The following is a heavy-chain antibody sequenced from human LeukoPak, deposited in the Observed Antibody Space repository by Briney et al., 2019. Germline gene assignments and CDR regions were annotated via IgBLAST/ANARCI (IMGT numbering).Heavy chain of an antibody. D-gene: IGHD2-21*02. CDR3: AREWLAYCGGDCYSGYFDY. Sequence: EASVKVSCKASGYTFTSYYMHWVRQAPGQGLEWMGITNPSGGSTSYAQKFQGRVTMTRDTSTSTVYMEPSSLRSEDTAVYYCAREWLAYCGGDCYSGYFDYWGQGTLVTVSS. CDR2: TNPSGGST. CDR1: GYTFTSYY. J-gene: IGHJ4*02. V-gene: IGHV1-46*01.